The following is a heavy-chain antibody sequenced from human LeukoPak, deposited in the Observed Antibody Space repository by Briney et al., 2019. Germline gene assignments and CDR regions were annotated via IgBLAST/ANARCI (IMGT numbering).Heavy chain of an antibody. D-gene: IGHD2-15*01. CDR1: GFTFSSYA. Sequence: PGGSLRLSCAASGFTFSSYAMSWVRQAPGKGLEWVSGMGGSGGSTYYADSVKGRFTISRDSSKNTLYLQMNSLRAEDTAVYYCAKVLVVDTTPSYWGPGTLVTVSS. J-gene: IGHJ4*02. CDR3: AKVLVVDTTPSY. CDR2: MGGSGGST. V-gene: IGHV3-23*01.